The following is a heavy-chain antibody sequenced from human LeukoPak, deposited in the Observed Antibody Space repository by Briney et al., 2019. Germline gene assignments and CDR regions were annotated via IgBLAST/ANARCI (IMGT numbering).Heavy chain of an antibody. V-gene: IGHV3-33*01. CDR1: GFTFSSYG. CDR2: IWYDGSNK. CDR3: ARDLSDYGGNWYNSADY. J-gene: IGHJ4*02. D-gene: IGHD4-23*01. Sequence: GGSLRLSCAASGFTFSSYGMHWVRQAPGKGLEWVAVIWYDGSNKYYADSVKGRFTISRDNSKNTLYLQMNSLRAEDTAVYYCARDLSDYGGNWYNSADYWGQGALVTVSS.